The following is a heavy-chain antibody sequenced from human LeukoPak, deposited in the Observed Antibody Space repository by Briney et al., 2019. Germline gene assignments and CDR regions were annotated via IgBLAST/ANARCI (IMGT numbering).Heavy chain of an antibody. J-gene: IGHJ5*02. CDR1: GYTFTGYY. V-gene: IGHV1-2*06. Sequence: ASVKVSCKASGYTFTGYYMHWVRQAPGQGLEWMGRINPNSGGTNYAQKFQGRVTMTEDTSTDTAYMELSSLRSEDTAVYFCARAPYDILTGYSLNWFDPWGQGTLVTVSS. CDR3: ARAPYDILTGYSLNWFDP. CDR2: INPNSGGT. D-gene: IGHD3-9*01.